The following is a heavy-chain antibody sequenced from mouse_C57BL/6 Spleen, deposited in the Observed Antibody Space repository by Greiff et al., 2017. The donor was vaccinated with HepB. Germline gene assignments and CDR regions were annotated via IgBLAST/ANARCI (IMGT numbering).Heavy chain of an antibody. J-gene: IGHJ1*03. D-gene: IGHD1-1*01. CDR3: ARSYGSSYRYFDV. CDR2: INPNYGTT. Sequence: VHVKQSGPELVKPGASVKISCKASGYSFTDYNMNWVKQSNGKSLEWIGVINPNYGTTSYNQKFKGKATLTVDQSSSTAYMQLNSLTSEDSAVYYCARSYGSSYRYFDVWGTGTTVTVSS. CDR1: GYSFTDYN. V-gene: IGHV1-39*01.